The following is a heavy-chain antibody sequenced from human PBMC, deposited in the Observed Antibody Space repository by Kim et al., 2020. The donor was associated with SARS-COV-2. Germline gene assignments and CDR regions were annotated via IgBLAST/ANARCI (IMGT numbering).Heavy chain of an antibody. CDR3: ARGQYDILTGY. V-gene: IGHV4-61*02. D-gene: IGHD3-9*01. Sequence: SETLSLTCTVSGGSISSGSYYWSWIRQPAGKGLEWIGRIYTSGSTNYNPSLKSRVTISVDTSKNQFSLKLSSVTAADTAVYYCARGQYDILTGYWGQGTLVTVSS. CDR2: IYTSGST. CDR1: GGSISSGSYY. J-gene: IGHJ4*02.